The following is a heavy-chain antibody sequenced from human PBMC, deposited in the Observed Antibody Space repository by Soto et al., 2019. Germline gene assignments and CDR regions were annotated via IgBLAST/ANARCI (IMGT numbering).Heavy chain of an antibody. CDR3: AKVSDHLEWLSYYYYMDV. V-gene: IGHV3-23*01. J-gene: IGHJ6*03. CDR2: ISGSGGST. Sequence: GGSLRLSCAASGFTFSSYAMSWVRQAPGKGLEWVSAISGSGGSTYYADSVKGRFTISRDNSKNTLYLQMNSLRAEDTAVYYWAKVSDHLEWLSYYYYMDVWGKGTTVTVSS. CDR1: GFTFSSYA. D-gene: IGHD3-3*01.